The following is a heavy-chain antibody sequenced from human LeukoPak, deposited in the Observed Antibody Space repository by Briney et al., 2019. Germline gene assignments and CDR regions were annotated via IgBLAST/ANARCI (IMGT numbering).Heavy chain of an antibody. J-gene: IGHJ4*02. Sequence: GASVKVSCKASGYTFTSYGISWVRQAPGQGLEWMGWISAYNGNTNYAQKLQGRVTMTTDTSTSTAYMELRSLRSDDTAVYYCARQSGKGSSWYRPYYFDYWGQGTLVTASS. CDR2: ISAYNGNT. V-gene: IGHV1-18*01. D-gene: IGHD6-13*01. CDR1: GYTFTSYG. CDR3: ARQSGKGSSWYRPYYFDY.